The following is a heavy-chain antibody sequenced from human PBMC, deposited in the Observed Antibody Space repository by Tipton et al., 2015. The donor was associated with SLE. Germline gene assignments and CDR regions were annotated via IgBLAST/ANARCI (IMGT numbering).Heavy chain of an antibody. CDR3: ARGVLRPFDY. D-gene: IGHD1-1*01. Sequence: TLSLTCTVSGGSISSFNWWIWVRQPPGKGLEWIGEIFRSGSTNSNPSLKSRVTISVDQSKNQFSLKLSSVTAADTAVYYCARGVLRPFDYWGQGTLVTVSS. CDR2: IFRSGST. V-gene: IGHV4-4*02. CDR1: GGSISSFNW. J-gene: IGHJ4*02.